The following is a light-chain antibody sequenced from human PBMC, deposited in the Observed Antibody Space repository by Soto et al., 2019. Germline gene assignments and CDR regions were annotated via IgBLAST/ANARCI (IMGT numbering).Light chain of an antibody. J-gene: IGKJ5*01. CDR3: MQPTLWPPIT. Sequence: DVVLTQSPLSLPVTLGQPASISCRSSQSLVDXYGNTYMNWFQQRPGQSPRRLIYKVSNRDSGVPDRFSGSGSGTDFTLKISRVEAEDVGVYYCMQPTLWPPITFGQGTRLEIK. V-gene: IGKV2-30*01. CDR2: KVS. CDR1: QSLVDXYGNTY.